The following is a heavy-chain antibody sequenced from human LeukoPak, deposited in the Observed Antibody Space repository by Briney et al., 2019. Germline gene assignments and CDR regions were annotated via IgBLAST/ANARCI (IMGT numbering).Heavy chain of an antibody. D-gene: IGHD4-23*01. CDR2: ISNDGSDK. Sequence: GGSLRLSCAASGFTFRNYGMHWVRQAPGKGLEWVAVISNDGSDKQYGDSVKGRFAISRDNSKNTLYLEMNSLTLEDTAVYYCARQWDYGGSDDCWGQGTLVTVSS. CDR1: GFTFRNYG. J-gene: IGHJ4*02. V-gene: IGHV3-30*03. CDR3: ARQWDYGGSDDC.